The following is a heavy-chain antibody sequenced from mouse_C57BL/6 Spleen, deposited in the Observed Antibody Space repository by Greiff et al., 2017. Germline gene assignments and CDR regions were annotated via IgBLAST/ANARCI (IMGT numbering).Heavy chain of an antibody. CDR3: ARAYGGSPVDY. D-gene: IGHD1-1*01. CDR2: INSDGSST. Sequence: EVQRVESEGGLVQPGSSMKLSCTASGFTFSDYYMAWVRQVPEKGLEWVANINSDGSSTYYLDTLKGRFIISRDNAKNILYMQRSSLKSEDTATYYCARAYGGSPVDYWGQGTTLTVSS. CDR1: GFTFSDYY. J-gene: IGHJ2*01. V-gene: IGHV5-16*01.